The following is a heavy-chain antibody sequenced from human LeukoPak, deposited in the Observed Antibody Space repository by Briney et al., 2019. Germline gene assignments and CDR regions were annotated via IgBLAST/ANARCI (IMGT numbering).Heavy chain of an antibody. CDR1: GCSISSSSYY. CDR3: ARTRGWELQDY. Sequence: PSETLSLTCTVSGCSISSSSYYWGAIRQRPGKVLEWIGSIYYSGSTYYNPSLKSRVTISVDTSKNQFSLKLSSVTAADTAVYYCARTRGWELQDYWGQGTLVTVSS. CDR2: IYYSGST. J-gene: IGHJ4*02. D-gene: IGHD1-26*01. V-gene: IGHV4-39*01.